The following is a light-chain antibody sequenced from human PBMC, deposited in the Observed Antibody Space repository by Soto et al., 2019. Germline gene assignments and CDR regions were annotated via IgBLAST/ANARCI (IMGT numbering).Light chain of an antibody. CDR3: QQYNSFLYT. Sequence: DIQMTQSPSTLSSSVGDRVTITCRASQSVSNWLAWYQQKQGKAPKLLIYTVSTLESGVPYRFSGSGSGTEFTLTIISLQPDDFATYYCQQYNSFLYTFGQGTKLEIK. CDR1: QSVSNW. J-gene: IGKJ2*01. V-gene: IGKV1-5*03. CDR2: TVS.